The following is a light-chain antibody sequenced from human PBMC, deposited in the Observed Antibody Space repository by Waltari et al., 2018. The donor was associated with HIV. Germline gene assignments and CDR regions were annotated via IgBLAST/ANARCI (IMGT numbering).Light chain of an antibody. CDR2: ANT. CDR1: SPNIGAGYD. CDR3: QSFDNSLRASV. V-gene: IGLV1-40*01. J-gene: IGLJ3*02. Sequence: QSVLSQPPSVSGVPGQRVTFSCIGSSPNIGAGYDVHWYQHLPGTAPKLLIYANTKRPSGVPDRFSGSKSGTSASLTITGLQAEDESDYYCQSFDNSLRASVFGGGTRLTVL.